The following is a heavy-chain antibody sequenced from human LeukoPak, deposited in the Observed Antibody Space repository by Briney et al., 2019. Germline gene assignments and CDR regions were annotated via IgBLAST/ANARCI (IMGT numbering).Heavy chain of an antibody. Sequence: GGSLRLSCAASGFTFSSYSMNWVRQAPGKGLEWVSSISSSSSYIYYADSVKGRFTISRDNAKNSLYLQMNSLRAEDTAVYYCARDLSVGGDAFDIWGQGTMVTVSS. CDR1: GFTFSSYS. CDR3: ARDLSVGGDAFDI. V-gene: IGHV3-21*01. D-gene: IGHD2-2*01. J-gene: IGHJ3*02. CDR2: ISSSSSYI.